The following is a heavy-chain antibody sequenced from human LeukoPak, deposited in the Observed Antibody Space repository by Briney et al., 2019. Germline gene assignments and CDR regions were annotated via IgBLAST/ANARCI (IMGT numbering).Heavy chain of an antibody. J-gene: IGHJ6*03. V-gene: IGHV4-59*01. CDR2: IYYSGST. D-gene: IGHD3-10*01. CDR1: GGSISSYY. Sequence: PSETLSLTCTVSGGSISSYYWSWIRQPPGKGLEWIGYIYYSGSTNYNPSLKSRVTISVDTSKNQFSLKLSSVTAADTAVYYCARQSYYYGSGSYYNDYYYYYYMDVWGKGTTVTVSS. CDR3: ARQSYYYGSGSYYNDYYYYYYMDV.